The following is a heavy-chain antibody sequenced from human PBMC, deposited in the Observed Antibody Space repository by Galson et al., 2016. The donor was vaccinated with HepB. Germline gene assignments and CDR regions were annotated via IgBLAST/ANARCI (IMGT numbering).Heavy chain of an antibody. CDR2: INPSGDIT. CDR1: GYTFTNYY. Sequence: SVKVSCKASGYTFTNYYMHWVRQAPGQGLEWMGVINPSGDITSYAQKFEGRVTVTRDTSTSTVYMELSSLGSEDTAVYYCAREPMIAVLAANNWFDPWGQGTLVTVSS. V-gene: IGHV1-46*01. J-gene: IGHJ5*02. CDR3: AREPMIAVLAANNWFDP. D-gene: IGHD3-22*01.